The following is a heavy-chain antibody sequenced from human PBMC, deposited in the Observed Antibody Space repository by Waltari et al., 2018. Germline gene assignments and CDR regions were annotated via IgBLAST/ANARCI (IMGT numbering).Heavy chain of an antibody. Sequence: QVQLVQSGAEVRKPGSSAKVSCKASGGTFNTYTHSWVRQAPGQGLEWMGRIIPILGMANYAQKFQGRVTITADKSTSTAYMELSSLRSEDTAIYYCARDEGQLERRDGAFDIWGQGTMVTVSS. V-gene: IGHV1-69*08. D-gene: IGHD1-1*01. J-gene: IGHJ3*02. CDR3: ARDEGQLERRDGAFDI. CDR2: IIPILGMA. CDR1: GGTFNTYT.